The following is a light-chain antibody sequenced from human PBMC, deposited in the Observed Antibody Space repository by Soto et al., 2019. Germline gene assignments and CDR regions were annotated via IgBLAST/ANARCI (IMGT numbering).Light chain of an antibody. CDR1: QSVSNNY. V-gene: IGKV3-20*01. J-gene: IGKJ5*01. CDR2: GAS. CDR3: QQYGSSPMT. Sequence: EIGLTQSPGTLSLYPGERATLSCRASQSVSNNYLAWYQQKPGQAPRLLIYGASSRATGIPDRFSGSGSGTDFTLTISRLEPEDFAVYYCQQYGSSPMTFGQGTRLEIK.